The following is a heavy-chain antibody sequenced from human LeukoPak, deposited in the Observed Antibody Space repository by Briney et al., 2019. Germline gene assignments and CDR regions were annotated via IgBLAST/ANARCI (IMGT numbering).Heavy chain of an antibody. D-gene: IGHD2/OR15-2a*01. J-gene: IGHJ3*02. Sequence: ASVKVSCKASGYTFTSYAMHWVRQAPGQRLEWMGWINAGNGNTKYSQKFQGRVTITRDTSASTAYMELSSLRSEDTAVYYCARVPIPYLSNAFDIWGQGTMVTVSS. CDR2: INAGNGNT. CDR3: ARVPIPYLSNAFDI. V-gene: IGHV1-3*01. CDR1: GYTFTSYA.